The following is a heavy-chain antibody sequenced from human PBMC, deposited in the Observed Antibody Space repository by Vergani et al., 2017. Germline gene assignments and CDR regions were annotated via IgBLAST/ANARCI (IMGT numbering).Heavy chain of an antibody. D-gene: IGHD3-22*01. CDR2: ISSSSSYI. V-gene: IGHV3-21*01. Sequence: EVQLVESGGGLVKPGGSLRLSCAASGFTFSSYSMNWVRQAPGKGLEWVSSISSSSSYIYYADSVKGRFTISRDNAKNSLYLQMNSLRAEDTAVYYCASGSYYDSSGSYLQHWGQGTLVTVSS. CDR3: ASGSYYDSSGSYLQH. CDR1: GFTFSSYS. J-gene: IGHJ1*01.